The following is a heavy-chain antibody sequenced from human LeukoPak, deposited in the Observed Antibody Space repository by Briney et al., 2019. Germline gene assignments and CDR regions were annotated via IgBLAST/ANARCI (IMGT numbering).Heavy chain of an antibody. CDR3: ARDCLGYSSSLGGVGP. CDR2: IWYDGSNK. J-gene: IGHJ5*02. CDR1: GFTFSSYG. V-gene: IGHV3-33*01. D-gene: IGHD6-13*01. Sequence: GGSLRLSCAASGFTFSSYGMHWVRQAPGKGLEWVAVIWYDGSNKYYADSVKGRFTISRDNSKNTLYLQMNSLRAEDTAVYYWARDCLGYSSSLGGVGPWGQGTLVSVS.